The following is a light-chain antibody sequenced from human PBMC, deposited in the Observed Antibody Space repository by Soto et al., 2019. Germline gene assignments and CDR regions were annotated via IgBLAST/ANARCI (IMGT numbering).Light chain of an antibody. CDR3: VLYMRSGIGV. Sequence: QTVVTQEPSLSGAPGGTVTLTCGLSSGSVSSSYYPSWYQQTPGQAPRTLIYTTNTRSSGVPDRFSGSILGNKAALTIAGAQSDGESHYYCVLYMRSGIGVFGGGTELTVL. CDR1: SGSVSSSYY. V-gene: IGLV8-61*01. J-gene: IGLJ3*02. CDR2: TTN.